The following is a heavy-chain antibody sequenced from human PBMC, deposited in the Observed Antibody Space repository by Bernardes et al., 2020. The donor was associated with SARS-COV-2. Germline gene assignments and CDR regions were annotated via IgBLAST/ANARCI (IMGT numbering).Heavy chain of an antibody. CDR1: GFSFDDYA. Sequence: GGSLRLSCAASGFSFDDYAMHWVRQVPGKGLEWVSGISWNGATIGYADSVKGRFTISRDNTKNSLHLRMISLRVDDTALYYCARDKTGSYTGYGMDVWGQGTPVIVSS. D-gene: IGHD1-26*01. CDR2: ISWNGATI. J-gene: IGHJ6*02. CDR3: ARDKTGSYTGYGMDV. V-gene: IGHV3-9*01.